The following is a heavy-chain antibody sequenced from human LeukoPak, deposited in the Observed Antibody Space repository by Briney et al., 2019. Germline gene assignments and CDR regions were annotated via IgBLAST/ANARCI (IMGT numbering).Heavy chain of an antibody. J-gene: IGHJ4*02. D-gene: IGHD5-12*01. CDR1: GYSFTAAYN. Sequence: ASVKVSCKASGYSFTAAYNIHWLRQAPGQGPEFMGWINPSSGDTRYAQKFQGRVTVTRDTIISTAYMELSSLTSDDTAVYDCARDRRGTYDYWGQGSLVTVSS. CDR2: INPSSGDT. V-gene: IGHV1-2*02. CDR3: ARDRRGTYDY.